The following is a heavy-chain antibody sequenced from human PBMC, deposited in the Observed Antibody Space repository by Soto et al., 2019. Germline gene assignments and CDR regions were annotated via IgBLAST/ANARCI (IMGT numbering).Heavy chain of an antibody. J-gene: IGHJ4*02. CDR3: AWSIVVVTALDY. CDR2: INAGNGNT. V-gene: IGHV1-3*01. D-gene: IGHD2-21*02. Sequence: ASVKVSCKASGYTFTSYAMHWVRQAPGQRLEWMGWINAGNGNTKYSQKFQGRVTTTRDTSASTAYMELSSLRSEDTAVYYCAWSIVVVTALDYWGQGTLVTVSS. CDR1: GYTFTSYA.